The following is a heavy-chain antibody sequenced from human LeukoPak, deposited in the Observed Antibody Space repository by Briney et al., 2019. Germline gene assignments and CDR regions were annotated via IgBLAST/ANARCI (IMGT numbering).Heavy chain of an antibody. CDR3: AHSSRDGDYGDAFDI. J-gene: IGHJ3*02. CDR1: GGSISSSSYY. Sequence: SETLSLTCTVSGGSISSSSYYWGWIRQPPGKGLEWIGSIYYSGSTYYNPSLKSRVTISVDTSKNQFSLKLSSVTAADTAVYYCAHSSRDGDYGDAFDIWGQGTMVTVSS. V-gene: IGHV4-39*07. D-gene: IGHD4-17*01. CDR2: IYYSGST.